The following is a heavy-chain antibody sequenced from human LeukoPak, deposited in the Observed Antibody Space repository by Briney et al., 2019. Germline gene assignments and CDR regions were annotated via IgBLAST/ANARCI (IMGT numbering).Heavy chain of an antibody. J-gene: IGHJ4*02. Sequence: PGRSLRLSCAASGFTFSSYAVHWVRQPPGKGLEWVAAIWYDGRDNYYADSVKGRFNISRDNIKNTLYLQMNSLRPEDTAVYFCARDEIAAPAFSWGQGTLVTVSS. CDR3: ARDEIAAPAFS. D-gene: IGHD6-25*01. CDR2: IWYDGRDN. CDR1: GFTFSSYA. V-gene: IGHV3-30*04.